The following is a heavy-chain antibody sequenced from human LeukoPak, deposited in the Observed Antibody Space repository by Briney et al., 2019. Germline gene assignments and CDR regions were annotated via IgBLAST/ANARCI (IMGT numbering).Heavy chain of an antibody. Sequence: GASLKISCKGSGYSFASYWIAWVRQMRGRGLEWMGVIYPGNSDITYSPSFQGQVTISADKSVSTAYLHWSSLKASDTAIYYCARHLSSITSCPNYWGQGTLVTVSS. CDR2: IYPGNSDI. CDR3: ARHLSSITSCPNY. CDR1: GYSFASYW. V-gene: IGHV5-51*01. J-gene: IGHJ4*02. D-gene: IGHD2-2*01.